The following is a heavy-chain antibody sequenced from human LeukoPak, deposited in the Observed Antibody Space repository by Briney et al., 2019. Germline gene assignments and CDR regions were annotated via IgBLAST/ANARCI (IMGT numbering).Heavy chain of an antibody. CDR1: GGSFSGYY. D-gene: IGHD2-2*01. Sequence: SETLSLTCAVYGGSFSGYYWSWIRQPPGKGLEWIGEINHSGSTNYNPSLKSRVTISVDTSKNQFSLKLSSVTAADTAVYYCARGTEADIVVVPAAIPPSAFDIWGQGTMVTVSS. V-gene: IGHV4-34*01. J-gene: IGHJ3*02. CDR2: INHSGST. CDR3: ARGTEADIVVVPAAIPPSAFDI.